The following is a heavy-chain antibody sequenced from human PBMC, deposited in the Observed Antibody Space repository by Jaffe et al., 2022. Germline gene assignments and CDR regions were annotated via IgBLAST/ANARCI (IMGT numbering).Heavy chain of an antibody. D-gene: IGHD3-10*01. V-gene: IGHV1-24*01. CDR2: FDPEDGET. CDR1: GYTLTELS. Sequence: QVQLVQSGAEVKKPGASVKVSCKVSGYTLTELSMHWVRQAPGKGLEWMGGFDPEDGETIYAQKFQGRVTMTEDTSTDTAYMELSSLRSEDTAVYYCATVTTMVQGVIMPFDYWGQGTLVTVSS. CDR3: ATVTTMVQGVIMPFDY. J-gene: IGHJ4*02.